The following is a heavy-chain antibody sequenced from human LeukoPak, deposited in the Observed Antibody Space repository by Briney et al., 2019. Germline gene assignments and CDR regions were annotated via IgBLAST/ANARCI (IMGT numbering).Heavy chain of an antibody. D-gene: IGHD5-12*01. J-gene: IGHJ6*02. CDR3: ARGGSGYDSFYYYGMDV. CDR1: GGSISSYY. CDR2: IYDSGSI. V-gene: IGHV4-59*01. Sequence: PSETLSLTCTVSGGSISSYYWSWIRQPPGKGLEWIGYIYDSGSINYNPSLKSRVTISLDTSKNQFSLKLYSVTAADAAVYYCARGGSGYDSFYYYGMDVWGQGTTVTVSS.